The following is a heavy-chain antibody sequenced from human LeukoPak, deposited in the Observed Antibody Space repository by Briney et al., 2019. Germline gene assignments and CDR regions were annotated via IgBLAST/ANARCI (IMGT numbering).Heavy chain of an antibody. J-gene: IGHJ4*02. CDR2: MSSTDGTT. CDR1: GFTFSNFA. CDR3: AKRGVRGSYYFDH. Sequence: PGGSLRLSCAASGFTFSNFAMTWVRQAPGKGLEWVSTMSSTDGTTFYADSVKGRFTISRDNSKNILYLQMNNLRAEDTAVYHCAKRGVRGSYYFDHWGQGTVVTVSS. D-gene: IGHD3-10*01. V-gene: IGHV3-23*01.